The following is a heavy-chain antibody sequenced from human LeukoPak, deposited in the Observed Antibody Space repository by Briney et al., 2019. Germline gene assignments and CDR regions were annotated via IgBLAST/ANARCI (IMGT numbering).Heavy chain of an antibody. Sequence: GGSLRLSCAASGFTFSSYVMSWVRRAPGKGLESVSGISGGGAKTYNADSVKGRFTISRDNSKNTLYLQMNSLRAEDTAVYYCAKGGDSNGWYYFNYWGQGTLVTVSS. CDR2: ISGGGAKT. CDR3: AKGGDSNGWYYFNY. J-gene: IGHJ4*02. V-gene: IGHV3-23*01. CDR1: GFTFSSYV. D-gene: IGHD6-13*01.